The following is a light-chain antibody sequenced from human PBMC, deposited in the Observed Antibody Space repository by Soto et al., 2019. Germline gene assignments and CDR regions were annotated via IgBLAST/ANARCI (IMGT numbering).Light chain of an antibody. V-gene: IGKV3-20*01. CDR1: EAITTSS. CDR3: QQYLRSPLT. J-gene: IGKJ4*01. Sequence: EIVLTQSPGTLSLSPGDRATLSCRASEAITTSSLAWYQQKPGQAPGLLIYGAFTRATGIPDRFRGGGSGTDFTLTITRPEPEDAAVYFCQQYLRSPLTFGGGTRVE. CDR2: GAF.